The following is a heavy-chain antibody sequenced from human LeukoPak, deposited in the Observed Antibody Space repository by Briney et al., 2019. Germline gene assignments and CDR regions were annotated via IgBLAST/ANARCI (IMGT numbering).Heavy chain of an antibody. CDR3: ARVDAGNYYCYIHF. V-gene: IGHV4-59*08. Sequence: SETLPLACTLSSVSIRTYFWSWIRQPPGKGLEWIGYIYYTGTTNYTSSLKSRVTLSADPSKNHFSLKLSSVTAADTAVYFCARVDAGNYYCYIHFWGKGTTVTVSS. D-gene: IGHD3-10*01. CDR1: SVSIRTYF. CDR2: IYYTGTT. J-gene: IGHJ6*04.